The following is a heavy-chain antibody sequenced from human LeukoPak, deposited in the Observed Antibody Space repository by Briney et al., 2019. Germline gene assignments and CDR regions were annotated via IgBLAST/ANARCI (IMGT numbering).Heavy chain of an antibody. D-gene: IGHD5-18*01. CDR2: ISLDGRNE. V-gene: IGHV3-30*04. CDR1: GFSFSTYA. CDR3: ARSRGYNYGYWGYFDY. Sequence: GGSLRLSCAASGFSFSTYAMHWVRQAPGKGLEWVAVISLDGRNEYYADSVKGGFTISRDNSKNTLYLQMNSLRAEDTTVYYCARSRGYNYGYWGYFDYWGQGALVTVSS. J-gene: IGHJ4*02.